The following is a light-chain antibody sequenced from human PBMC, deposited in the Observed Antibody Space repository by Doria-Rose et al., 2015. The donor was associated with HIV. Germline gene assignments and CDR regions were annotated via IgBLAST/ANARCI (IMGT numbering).Light chain of an antibody. CDR2: DGS. J-gene: IGKJ1*01. CDR3: HQYGTSWT. CDR1: KSFSSTY. V-gene: IGKV3-20*01. Sequence: EIVVTQSPGTLSLSPGERATLSCRASKSFSSTYLAWYQQKPGQAPSLLIYDGSTRATGIPDRFSASGSGTDFTLTINRLEPEDFALYYCHQYGTSWTFGQGTKVEI.